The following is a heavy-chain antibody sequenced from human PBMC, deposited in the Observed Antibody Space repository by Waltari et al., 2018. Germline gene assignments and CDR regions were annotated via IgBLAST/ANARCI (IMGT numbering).Heavy chain of an antibody. D-gene: IGHD6-6*01. Sequence: QVQLVQSGAEVKKPGSSVKVSCKASGGTFSSYAISWVRQAPGQGLEWMGGISPIFGTANYAHKFQGRVTITADESTSTAYMELSSLRSEYTAVYYCAAGYSSSSGWFDPWGQGTLVTVSS. CDR1: GGTFSSYA. CDR2: ISPIFGTA. CDR3: AAGYSSSSGWFDP. J-gene: IGHJ5*02. V-gene: IGHV1-69*13.